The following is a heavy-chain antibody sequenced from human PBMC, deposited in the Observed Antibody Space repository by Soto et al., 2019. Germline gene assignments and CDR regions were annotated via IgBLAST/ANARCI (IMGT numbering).Heavy chain of an antibody. CDR2: IRSKAYGGTT. CDR3: SLLLWFGELPQSPYYYGMDV. J-gene: IGHJ6*02. D-gene: IGHD3-10*01. Sequence: HPGGSLRLSCTASGFTFGDYAMSWFRQALGKGLEWVGFIRSKAYGGTTEYAASVKGRFTISRDDSKSIAYLQMNSLKTEDTAVYYCSLLLWFGELPQSPYYYGMDVWGQGTTVTVSS. V-gene: IGHV3-49*03. CDR1: GFTFGDYA.